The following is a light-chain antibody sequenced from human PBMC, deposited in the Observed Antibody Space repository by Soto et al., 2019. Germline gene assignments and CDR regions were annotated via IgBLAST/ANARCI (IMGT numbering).Light chain of an antibody. CDR2: EGS. CDR1: SSDVGSYNL. V-gene: IGLV2-23*01. CDR3: CLYAVFAV. Sequence: QSGLTHPGSGTVYPGQSITISCTGTSSDVGSYNLVSWYQQHPGKAPKLMIYEGSKRPSGVSNRFSGSKSGNTASLTISGLQAEHEAVQNCCLYAVFAVFATGKNVT. J-gene: IGLJ1*01.